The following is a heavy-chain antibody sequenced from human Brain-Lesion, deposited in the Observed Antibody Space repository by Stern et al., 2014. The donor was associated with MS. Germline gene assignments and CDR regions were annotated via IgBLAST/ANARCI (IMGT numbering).Heavy chain of an antibody. CDR2: LYYSGDT. D-gene: IGHD2-15*01. Sequence: QMPLVESGPGLVKPSETLSLTCTVAGGSVSSTSYAWAWIRQPPGKGLEWIGTLYYSGDTYYSPSLQSRLTITLDNSQNPFSLPRGSGTAADTAVYYCAGEEDIRYCSGGSCTGNWFDPWGQGTLVTVSS. V-gene: IGHV4-39*01. CDR1: GGSVSSTSYA. J-gene: IGHJ5*02. CDR3: AGEEDIRYCSGGSCTGNWFDP.